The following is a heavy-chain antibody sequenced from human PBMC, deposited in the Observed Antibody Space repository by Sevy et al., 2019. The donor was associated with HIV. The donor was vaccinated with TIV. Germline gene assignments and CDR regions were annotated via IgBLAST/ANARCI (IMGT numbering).Heavy chain of an antibody. V-gene: IGHV3-21*01. J-gene: IGHJ5*02. CDR1: GFTFSSYS. Sequence: GESLKISCAASGFTFSSYSMNWVRQAPGKGLEWISSISSSSSYINYADSVKGRFTISRDNAKNSLYLQMNSLRAEDTAGYYCARVQSGSYAPWGQGTLVTVSS. CDR2: ISSSSSYI. CDR3: ARVQSGSYAP. D-gene: IGHD1-26*01.